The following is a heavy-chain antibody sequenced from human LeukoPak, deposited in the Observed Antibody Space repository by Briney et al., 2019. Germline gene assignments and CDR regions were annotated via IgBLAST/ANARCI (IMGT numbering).Heavy chain of an antibody. CDR1: GFTFSSYS. D-gene: IGHD2-15*01. V-gene: IGHV3-21*01. CDR2: ISSSSSYI. Sequence: GGSLRLSCAASGFTFSSYSMNWVRQAPGKGLEWVSSISSSSSYIYYADSVKGRFTISRDNAKNSLYLQMNSPRAEDTAVYYCARGVVVVVAAPELYNWFDPWGQGTLVTVSS. J-gene: IGHJ5*02. CDR3: ARGVVVVVAAPELYNWFDP.